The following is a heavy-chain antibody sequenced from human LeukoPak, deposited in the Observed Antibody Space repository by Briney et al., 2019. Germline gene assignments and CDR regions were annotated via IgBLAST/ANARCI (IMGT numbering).Heavy chain of an antibody. D-gene: IGHD1-26*01. Sequence: SVKVSCKASGGTFRNYAIGWVRQAPGQGLEWMGGIIAVSGTANYAQKFQDRLTITADTSTATAYMELSNLRSEDTAVYYCARDSGSYGLGFYYFDYWGQGTLVTVSS. CDR3: ARDSGSYGLGFYYFDY. CDR1: GGTFRNYA. V-gene: IGHV1-69*06. CDR2: IIAVSGTA. J-gene: IGHJ4*02.